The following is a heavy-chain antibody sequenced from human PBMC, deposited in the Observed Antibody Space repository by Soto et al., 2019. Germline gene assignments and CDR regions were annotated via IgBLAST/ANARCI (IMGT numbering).Heavy chain of an antibody. CDR2: IYPGDSDT. Sequence: GESLKISCKGSGYSFTSYWIGWVRQMPGKGLEWMGIIYPGDSDTRYSPSFQGQVTISADKSISTAYLQWSSLKASDTAMYYCARQGYPLITGTHYYYYYGMDVWGQGTTVTVSS. J-gene: IGHJ6*02. D-gene: IGHD1-20*01. CDR3: ARQGYPLITGTHYYYYYGMDV. V-gene: IGHV5-51*01. CDR1: GYSFTSYW.